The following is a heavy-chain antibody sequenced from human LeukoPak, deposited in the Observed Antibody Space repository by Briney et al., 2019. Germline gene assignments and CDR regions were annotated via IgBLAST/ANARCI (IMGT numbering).Heavy chain of an antibody. CDR1: GGSISTRNYY. V-gene: IGHV4-39*01. CDR2: IRYSGST. CDR3: ARQDCSAACYHFDY. Sequence: SETLSLTCTVSGGSISTRNYYWGWIRQPPGKGLEWIVSIRYSGSTYYNPSLRSRVTISVDTTKNQLSLKLASVTAADTAVYYCARQDCSAACYHFDYWGEGTLVTVSS. J-gene: IGHJ4*02. D-gene: IGHD2-21*01.